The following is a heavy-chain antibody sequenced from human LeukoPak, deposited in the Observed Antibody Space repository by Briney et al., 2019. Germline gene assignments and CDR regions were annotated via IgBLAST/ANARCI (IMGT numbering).Heavy chain of an antibody. CDR3: ARDRTMVRANWFDP. Sequence: ASVKVSCKASGYTFTGYYMHWVRQAPGQGLEWMGWINPNSGGTNYAQKFQGRVTMTRDTSISTAYVELSRLRSDDTAVYYCARDRTMVRANWFDPWGQGTLVTVSS. V-gene: IGHV1-2*02. J-gene: IGHJ5*02. CDR2: INPNSGGT. CDR1: GYTFTGYY. D-gene: IGHD3-10*01.